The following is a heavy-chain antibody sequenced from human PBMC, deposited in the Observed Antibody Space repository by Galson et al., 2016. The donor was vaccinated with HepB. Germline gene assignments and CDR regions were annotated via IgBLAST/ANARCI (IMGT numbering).Heavy chain of an antibody. J-gene: IGHJ1*01. Sequence: SVKVSCKASGETLKDFGVHWLRQGLGQSLEWMGWINPAMHKTKISHKVQDRITFTSDASATTFYMELNSLTQEDTSIYYCAREGLVSVALHRWGQGTLVSVSS. D-gene: IGHD6-19*01. V-gene: IGHV1-3*01. CDR3: AREGLVSVALHR. CDR2: INPAMHKT. CDR1: GETLKDFG.